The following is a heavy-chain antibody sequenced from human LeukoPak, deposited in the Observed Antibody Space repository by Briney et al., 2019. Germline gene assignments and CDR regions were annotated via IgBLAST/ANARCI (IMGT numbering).Heavy chain of an antibody. CDR2: IYYSGST. Sequence: ASETLSLTCTVSGGSISSYYWGWIRQPPGKGLEWIGSIYYSGSTYYNPSLKSRVTISVDTSKNQFSLKLSSVTAADTAVYYCAGGRGIVLMVYAFWFDPWGQGTLVTVSS. V-gene: IGHV4-39*01. D-gene: IGHD2-8*01. J-gene: IGHJ5*02. CDR3: AGGRGIVLMVYAFWFDP. CDR1: GGSISSYY.